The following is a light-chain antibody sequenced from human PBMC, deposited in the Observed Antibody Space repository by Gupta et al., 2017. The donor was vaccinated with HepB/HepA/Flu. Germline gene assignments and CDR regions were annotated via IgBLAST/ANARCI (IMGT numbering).Light chain of an antibody. CDR2: SNN. J-gene: IGLJ3*02. CDR1: SSNIGSNT. CDR3: AAWDDSLNGWV. V-gene: IGLV1-44*01. Sequence: QSALLLRPADSRTPGQMVTISCSGSSSNIGSNTVNWYQQLPGTAPKLRIYSNNQRPSGVPDRFSGSKSGTSASLAISGLQSEDEADYYCAAWDDSLNGWVFGGGTKLTVL.